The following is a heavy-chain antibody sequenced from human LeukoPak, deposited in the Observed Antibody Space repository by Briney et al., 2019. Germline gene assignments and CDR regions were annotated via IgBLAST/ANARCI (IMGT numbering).Heavy chain of an antibody. J-gene: IGHJ4*02. V-gene: IGHV3-53*01. CDR1: GFTFTNHW. CDR2: IYSAGST. D-gene: IGHD4-23*01. Sequence: GGSLRLSCEASGFTFTNHWMHWVRQPPGKGLEWVSVIYSAGSTYYADSVKGRFTISRDNSKNTLYLQMNNLRAEDTAVYYCARGPTGTTVVTVDYWGRGNLVTVSS. CDR3: ARGPTGTTVVTVDY.